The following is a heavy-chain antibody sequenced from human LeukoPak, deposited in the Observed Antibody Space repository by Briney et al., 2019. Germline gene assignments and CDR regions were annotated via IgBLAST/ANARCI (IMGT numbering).Heavy chain of an antibody. CDR3: AREVAI. CDR2: IYAGNGNV. D-gene: IGHD2-15*01. J-gene: IGHJ4*02. Sequence: ASVKVSCKASGYTLSTYTMHWLRQARGQRPEWMGCIYAGNGNVKYSQNFQARVTITRDTSANTAYLELSSLRSEDTAVYYCAREVAIWGQGTLVTVSS. V-gene: IGHV1-3*01. CDR1: GYTLSTYT.